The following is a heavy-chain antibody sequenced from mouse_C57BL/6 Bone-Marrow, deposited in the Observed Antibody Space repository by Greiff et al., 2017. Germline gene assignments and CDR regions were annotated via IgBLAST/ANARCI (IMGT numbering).Heavy chain of an antibody. CDR3: AREGDGDGPFAY. J-gene: IGHJ3*01. V-gene: IGHV1-63*01. D-gene: IGHD2-13*01. CDR1: GYTFTNYW. Sequence: VQLQQSGAELVRPGTSVKMSCKASGYTFTNYWIGWAKQRPGHGLEWIGDIYPGGGYTNYNEKFKGKATLTADKSASTAYMQFSSLTSEDSAIYDCAREGDGDGPFAYWGQGTLVTVSA. CDR2: IYPGGGYT.